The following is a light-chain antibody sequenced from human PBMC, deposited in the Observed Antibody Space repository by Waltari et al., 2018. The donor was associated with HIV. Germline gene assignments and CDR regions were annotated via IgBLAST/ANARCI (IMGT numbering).Light chain of an antibody. CDR1: SSNTGNNF. CDR3: GTWDNSLKTVV. Sequence: QSVFTQPPSVSAAPGQTVSISCAGFSSNTGNNFVPWYPQPPGKAPKLLIFDNNNRPSGIPDRVSASKSGTSATLAITGLQTGDEGDYYCGTWDNSLKTVVFGGGTKVTVL. J-gene: IGLJ2*01. V-gene: IGLV1-51*01. CDR2: DNN.